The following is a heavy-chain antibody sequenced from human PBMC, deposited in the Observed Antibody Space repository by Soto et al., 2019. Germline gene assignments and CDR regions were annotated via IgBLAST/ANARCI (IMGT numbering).Heavy chain of an antibody. CDR2: IYYSGST. J-gene: IGHJ4*02. V-gene: IGHV4-59*08. D-gene: IGHD3-9*01. Sequence: SETLSLTCTVSGGSISSYYWSWIRQPPGKGLEWIGYIYYSGSTNYNPSLKSRVTISVDTSKNQFSLKLSSVTAADTAVYYCARPRGHFTGYYPFDYWGQGTLVTVSS. CDR1: GGSISSYY. CDR3: ARPRGHFTGYYPFDY.